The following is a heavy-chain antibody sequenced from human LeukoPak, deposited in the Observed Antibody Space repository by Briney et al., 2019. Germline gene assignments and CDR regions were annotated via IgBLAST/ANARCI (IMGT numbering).Heavy chain of an antibody. CDR3: ATLPVYYDSSGYYSPFQH. CDR1: GGSISSTTYY. Sequence: SETLSLTCTVSGGSISSTTYYWAWIRQPPGKGLEWIGSIYYSGSTYYNPSLKSRVTISVDTSKNQFSLKLSSVTAADTAVYYCATLPVYYDSSGYYSPFQHWGQGTLVTVSS. D-gene: IGHD3-22*01. J-gene: IGHJ1*01. V-gene: IGHV4-39*01. CDR2: IYYSGST.